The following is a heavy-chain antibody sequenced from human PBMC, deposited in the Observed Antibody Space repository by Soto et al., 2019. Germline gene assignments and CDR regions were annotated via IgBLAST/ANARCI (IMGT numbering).Heavy chain of an antibody. D-gene: IGHD3-10*01. V-gene: IGHV4-30-4*01. J-gene: IGHJ5*02. CDR1: GGSITSGDYY. Sequence: QVQLQESGPGLVKPSQTLSLTCTVSGGSITSGDYYWSWIRRPPGKGLEWIGYIYYSGSTYYNPSLKSRVTLSVDTSKNQFSLTLRSVTAADTAVYHCARDSMVRGRPTDTWGQGTQVTVSS. CDR3: ARDSMVRGRPTDT. CDR2: IYYSGST.